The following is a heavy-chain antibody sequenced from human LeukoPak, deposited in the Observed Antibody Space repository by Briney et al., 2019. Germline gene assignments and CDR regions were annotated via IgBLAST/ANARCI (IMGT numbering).Heavy chain of an antibody. CDR2: IIPIFGTA. V-gene: IGHV1-69*13. D-gene: IGHD3-22*01. CDR3: ASQGMARDYYDSSGYPDY. Sequence: ASVKVSCKASGGTFSSYAISWVRQAPGQGLEWMGGIIPIFGTANYAQKFQGRVTITADESTSTAYMELSSLRSEDTAVYYCASQGMARDYYDSSGYPDYWGQGTLVTVSS. J-gene: IGHJ4*02. CDR1: GGTFSSYA.